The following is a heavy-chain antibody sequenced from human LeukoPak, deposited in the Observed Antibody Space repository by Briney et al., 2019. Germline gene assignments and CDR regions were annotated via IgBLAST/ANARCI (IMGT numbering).Heavy chain of an antibody. J-gene: IGHJ3*02. CDR2: MNPNSGNT. CDR1: GYTFTRYD. V-gene: IGHV1-8*01. CDR3: ARVSESYDAFDI. Sequence: ASVKVSCKASGYTFTRYDINWVRQATGQGLEWMGWMNPNSGNTGYAQKFQGRVTMTRNTSISTAYMELSSLRSEDTAVYYCARVSESYDAFDIWGQGTMVTVSS. D-gene: IGHD3-10*01.